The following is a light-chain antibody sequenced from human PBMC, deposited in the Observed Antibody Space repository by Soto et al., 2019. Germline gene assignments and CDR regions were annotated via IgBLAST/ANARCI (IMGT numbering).Light chain of an antibody. CDR1: SSNIGSNT. V-gene: IGLV1-44*01. CDR3: AAWDDSLNVFYV. J-gene: IGLJ1*01. Sequence: LTQPPSASGTPGQRVTISCSGSSSNIGSNTVNWYQQLPGTAPKLLIYSNNQRPSGVPDRFSGSKSGTSASLAISGLQSEDEADYYCAAWDDSLNVFYVFGTGTKVTVL. CDR2: SNN.